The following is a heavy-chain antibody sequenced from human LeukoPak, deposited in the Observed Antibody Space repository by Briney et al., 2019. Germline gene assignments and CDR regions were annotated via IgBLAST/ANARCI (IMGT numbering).Heavy chain of an antibody. CDR1: GGSISSYY. CDR3: ARGREGYSYGWGYYYYYMDV. D-gene: IGHD5-18*01. CDR2: IYYSGST. J-gene: IGHJ6*03. Sequence: SETLSLTCTVSGGSISSYYWSWIQQPPGKGLEWIGYIYYSGSTNYNPSLKSRVTISVDTSKNQFSLKLSSVTAADTAVYYCARGREGYSYGWGYYYYYMDVWGKGTTVTVSS. V-gene: IGHV4-59*01.